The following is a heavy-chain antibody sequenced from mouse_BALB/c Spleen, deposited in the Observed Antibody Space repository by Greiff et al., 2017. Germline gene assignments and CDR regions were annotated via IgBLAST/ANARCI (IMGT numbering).Heavy chain of an antibody. CDR1: GFTFSDYY. CDR3: ARENGYNAMDY. V-gene: IGHV5-4*02. J-gene: IGHJ4*01. Sequence: DVMLVESGGGLVKPGGSLKLSCAASGFTFSDYYMYWVRQTPEKRLEWVATISDGGSYTYYPDSVKGRFTISRDNAKNNLYLQMSSLKSEDTAMYYCARENGYNAMDYWGQGTSVTVSS. CDR2: ISDGGSYT.